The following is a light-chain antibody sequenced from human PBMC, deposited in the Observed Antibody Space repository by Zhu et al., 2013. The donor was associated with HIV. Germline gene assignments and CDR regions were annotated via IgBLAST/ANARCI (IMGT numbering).Light chain of an antibody. CDR2: GAF. J-gene: IGKJ2*01. Sequence: DIELTQSPGTLSLSPGERATLSCRASHSVSTKYLAWYQQKPGQAPRLLIYGAFNRATGIPDRFSGSGSGTDFTLTISRLEPEDYAVYFCQQYGSSPPMYTFGQGSKLEIK. V-gene: IGKV3-20*01. CDR3: QQYGSSPPMYT. CDR1: HSVSTKY.